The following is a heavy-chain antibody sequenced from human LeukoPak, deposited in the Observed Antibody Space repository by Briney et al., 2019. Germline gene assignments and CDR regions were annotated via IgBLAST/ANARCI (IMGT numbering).Heavy chain of an antibody. D-gene: IGHD2-2*01. CDR3: ARQYQDYFDY. CDR1: GYSFTNYW. CDR2: IYPGDSDT. V-gene: IGHV5-51*01. Sequence: GESLKISCKGSGYSFTNYWIDWVRQMPGKGLEWMGIIYPGDSDTRYSPSFQGQVTISADKSISTAYLQWSSLQASDTAMYYCARQYQDYFDYWGQGTLVTVSS. J-gene: IGHJ4*02.